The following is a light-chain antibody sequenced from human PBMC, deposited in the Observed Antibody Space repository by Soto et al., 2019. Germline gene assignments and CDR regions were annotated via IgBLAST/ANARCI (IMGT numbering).Light chain of an antibody. Sequence: QSVLTQSPSASASLGASVKLTCTLTSGHSSNAIVWHQQQPKKGPRFLMKINNDGSHNKGDGIPDRFSGSSSGAERYLTISSLQSEDEGDYYCQTWGTGTHVVFGAGTQLIVL. CDR1: SGHSSNA. V-gene: IGLV4-69*01. J-gene: IGLJ2*01. CDR3: QTWGTGTHVV. CDR2: INNDGSH.